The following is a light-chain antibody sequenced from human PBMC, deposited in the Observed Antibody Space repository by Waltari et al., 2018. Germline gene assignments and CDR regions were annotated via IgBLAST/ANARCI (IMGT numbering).Light chain of an antibody. CDR1: QSISSY. CDR2: ASS. CDR3: QHSYSTPWT. J-gene: IGKJ1*01. V-gene: IGKV1-39*01. Sequence: DITMTQSPSSLSASVGNRVTITCRASQSISSYFNWYQQKPVKAPTLLIYASSSLQSGVPSRFSGSGSGTDFTLTISSLQPEDFATYYCQHSYSTPWTFGQGTKVEIK.